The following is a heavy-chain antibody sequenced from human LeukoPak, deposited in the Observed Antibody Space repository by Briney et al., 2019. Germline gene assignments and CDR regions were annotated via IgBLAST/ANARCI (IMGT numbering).Heavy chain of an antibody. J-gene: IGHJ5*02. CDR2: ISGSGGST. Sequence: QAGGSLRLSCAASGFTFSSYAMSWVRQAPGKGLEWVSAISGSGGSTYYADSVKGRFTISRDNSKNILYLQMNSLRAEDTAMYFCAKDVWWSVSWGQGTPVTVSS. D-gene: IGHD2-8*02. CDR3: AKDVWWSVS. CDR1: GFTFSSYA. V-gene: IGHV3-23*01.